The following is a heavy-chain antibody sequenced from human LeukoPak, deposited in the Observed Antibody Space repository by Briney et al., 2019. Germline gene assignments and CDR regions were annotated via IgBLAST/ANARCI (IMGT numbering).Heavy chain of an antibody. D-gene: IGHD6-6*01. Sequence: SETLSLTCTVSGGSISSSSYYWGWIRQPPGKGLEWIGSIYYSGSTYYNPSLKGRVTISVDTSKNQFSLKLSSVTAADTAVYYCASRPGGGIAARPGGDYYYYYMDVWGKGTTVTVSS. CDR3: ASRPGGGIAARPGGDYYYYYMDV. V-gene: IGHV4-39*07. CDR2: IYYSGST. J-gene: IGHJ6*03. CDR1: GGSISSSSYY.